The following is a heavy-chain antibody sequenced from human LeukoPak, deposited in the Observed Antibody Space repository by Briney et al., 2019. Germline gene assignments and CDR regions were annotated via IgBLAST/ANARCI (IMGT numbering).Heavy chain of an antibody. CDR1: GGSITSYY. V-gene: IGHV4-59*01. CDR3: ARDLGFCSSTSCYPWFDP. Sequence: SETLSLTCTVSGGSITSYYWSWIRQPPGKGLEWIGYIYYSGYTNYNPSLRSRATISLDTSKNQFSLQLSSVTAADTAVYYCARDLGFCSSTSCYPWFDPWGQGTLVTVSS. D-gene: IGHD2-2*01. CDR2: IYYSGYT. J-gene: IGHJ5*02.